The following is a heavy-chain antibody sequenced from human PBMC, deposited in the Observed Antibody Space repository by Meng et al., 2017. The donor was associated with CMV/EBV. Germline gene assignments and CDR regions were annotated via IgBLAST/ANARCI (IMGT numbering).Heavy chain of an antibody. J-gene: IGHJ4*02. D-gene: IGHD3-16*01. CDR3: AADILRITAGDY. Sequence: ASVKVSCKTSGYAFTAYYIHWVRQAPGQGLEWMGDINPRTGGTDLAQRFQGSVTLTRDTSITTAYMEVRNLRSDDTAVYYCAADILRITAGDYWVQGTLVTVSS. V-gene: IGHV1-2*02. CDR1: GYAFTAYY. CDR2: INPRTGGT.